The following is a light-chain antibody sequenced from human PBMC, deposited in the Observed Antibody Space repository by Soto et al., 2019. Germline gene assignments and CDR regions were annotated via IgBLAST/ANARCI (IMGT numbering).Light chain of an antibody. CDR3: QKYNSAPYT. J-gene: IGKJ2*01. CDR2: EAS. Sequence: EIQMTQSPSSMSESVEDRVTITCRASQGIGNYLAWYEQKPGKVPELLIYEASALQSGVPSRFSGSGSGTDFTLTISSLQPEDVATYYCQKYNSAPYTFGQGTKVDIK. V-gene: IGKV1-27*01. CDR1: QGIGNY.